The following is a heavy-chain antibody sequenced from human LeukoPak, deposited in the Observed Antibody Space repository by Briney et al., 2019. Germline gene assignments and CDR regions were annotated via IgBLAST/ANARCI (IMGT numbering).Heavy chain of an antibody. Sequence: SETLSLTCTVSGGSISSSSYYWGWIRQPPGKGLEWIGSIYYSGSTNYNPSLKSRVTISVDTSKNQFSLKLSSVTAADTAVYYCARGSLVAVAAAGIDYWGQGTLVTVSS. CDR2: IYYSGST. V-gene: IGHV4-39*07. D-gene: IGHD6-13*01. CDR1: GGSISSSSYY. CDR3: ARGSLVAVAAAGIDY. J-gene: IGHJ4*02.